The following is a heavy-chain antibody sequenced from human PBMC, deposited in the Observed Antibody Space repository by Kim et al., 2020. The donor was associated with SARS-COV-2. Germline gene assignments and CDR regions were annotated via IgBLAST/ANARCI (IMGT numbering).Heavy chain of an antibody. CDR2: TYYRSKWLN. CDR3: ARNFRTGFDY. CDR1: GDSVSSNGAA. J-gene: IGHJ4*02. Sequence: SQTLSLTCAISGDSVSSNGAAWNWIRQSPSRGLEWLGRTYYRSKWLNGYAVSLRGRITINPDTSKNQFSLHLNSVTPEDTAVYYCARNFRTGFDYWGQGTLVTVSS. V-gene: IGHV6-1*01.